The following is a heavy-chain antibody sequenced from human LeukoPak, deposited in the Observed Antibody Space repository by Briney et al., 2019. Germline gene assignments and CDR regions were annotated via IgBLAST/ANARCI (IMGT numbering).Heavy chain of an antibody. CDR3: VRDSMFPYVPHVY. V-gene: IGHV3-53*01. CDR1: GFTVSSNY. CDR2: IYSGGST. J-gene: IGHJ4*02. Sequence: PGGSLRLSCAASGFTVSSNYMSWVRQAPGKGLEWVSVIYSGGSTYYADSVKGRFTISRDNSKNTLYLQMNSLRAEDTAVYYCVRDSMFPYVPHVYWGQGTLVTVSS. D-gene: IGHD3-10*02.